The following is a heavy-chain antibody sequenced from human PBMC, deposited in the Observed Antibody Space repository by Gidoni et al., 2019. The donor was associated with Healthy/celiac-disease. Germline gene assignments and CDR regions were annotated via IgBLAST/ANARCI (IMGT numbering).Heavy chain of an antibody. CDR3: AVHRDGDYDEDY. CDR1: EGPFSSYA. J-gene: IGHJ4*02. V-gene: IGHV1-69*01. Sequence: QVQLVQSGAEVKKPGSPVKVSCKASEGPFSSYAIRWVRQAPGQGLEWMGGIIPIFGTANYAQKFQGRVTITADESTSTAYMELSSLRSEDTAVYYCAVHRDGDYDEDYWGQGTLVTVSS. CDR2: IIPIFGTA. D-gene: IGHD4-17*01.